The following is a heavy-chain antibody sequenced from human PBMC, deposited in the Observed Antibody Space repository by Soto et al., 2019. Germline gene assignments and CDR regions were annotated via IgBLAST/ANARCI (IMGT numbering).Heavy chain of an antibody. Sequence: GASVKVSCKASGYSISAYYIHWVRQAPGQGLEWMGWIDPKNGGTVSAQKFQGRLTMTRDTSISTVYMDLSGPTSDDTALYYCGRDDYGIFPYWGQGSLVPVSP. CDR1: GYSISAYY. CDR2: IDPKNGGT. CDR3: GRDDYGIFPY. D-gene: IGHD3-10*01. V-gene: IGHV1-2*02. J-gene: IGHJ4*02.